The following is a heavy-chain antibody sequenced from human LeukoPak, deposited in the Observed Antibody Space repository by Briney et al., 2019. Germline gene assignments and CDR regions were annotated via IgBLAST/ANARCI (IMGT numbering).Heavy chain of an antibody. D-gene: IGHD3-22*01. Sequence: SETLSLTCTVSGGSISSSSYYWGWIRQPPGKGLEWIGSIYYSGSTYYNPSLKSRVTISVGTSKNQFSLKLSSVTAANTAVYYCARLYDSSGYYRNWFDPWGQGTLVTVSS. V-gene: IGHV4-39*01. CDR3: ARLYDSSGYYRNWFDP. J-gene: IGHJ5*02. CDR1: GGSISSSSYY. CDR2: IYYSGST.